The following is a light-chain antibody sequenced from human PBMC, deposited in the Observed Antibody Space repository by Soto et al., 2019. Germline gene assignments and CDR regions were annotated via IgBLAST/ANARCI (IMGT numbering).Light chain of an antibody. CDR3: SSYTSGTTPVV. CDR1: SSDVGGYNY. J-gene: IGLJ2*01. V-gene: IGLV2-14*01. Sequence: QSALTQPASVSGSPGQSITISCTGTSSDVGGYNYVSWYQQHPGKVPKLMIYDVSNRPSGVSNRFSGSKSGNTASLTISGLQAEDEADYYCSSYTSGTTPVVFGGGTKLTVL. CDR2: DVS.